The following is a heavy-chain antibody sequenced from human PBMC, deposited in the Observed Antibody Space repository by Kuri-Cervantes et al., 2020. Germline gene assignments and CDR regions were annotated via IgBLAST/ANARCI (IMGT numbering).Heavy chain of an antibody. V-gene: IGHV3-48*01. D-gene: IGHD2-8*01. Sequence: GGSLRLSCAASGFTFSSYSMNWVRQAPGKGLEWVSYISSSSSTIYYADSVKGRFTISRDNAKNSLYLQMNSLRAEDTAVYYCARDYCTNGVCAQYYYYYYMDVWGKGTTVTVSS. CDR2: ISSSSSTI. J-gene: IGHJ6*03. CDR3: ARDYCTNGVCAQYYYYYYMDV. CDR1: GFTFSSYS.